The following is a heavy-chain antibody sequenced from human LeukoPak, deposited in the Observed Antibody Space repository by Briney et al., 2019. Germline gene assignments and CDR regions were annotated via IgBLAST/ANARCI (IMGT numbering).Heavy chain of an antibody. J-gene: IGHJ6*03. D-gene: IGHD1-7*01. Sequence: GASVTVSCKASGYTFTSYAMNWVRQAPGQGLEWMGWINTNTGNPTYAQGFTGRFVFSLDTSVSTAYLQISSLKAEDTAVYYCARVFWNYIPGDYYYMDVWGKGTTVTVSS. CDR2: INTNTGNP. CDR3: ARVFWNYIPGDYYYMDV. CDR1: GYTFTSYA. V-gene: IGHV7-4-1*02.